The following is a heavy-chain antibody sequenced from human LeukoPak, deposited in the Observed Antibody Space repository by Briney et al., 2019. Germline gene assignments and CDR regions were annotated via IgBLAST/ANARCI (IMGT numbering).Heavy chain of an antibody. CDR1: GGSISSGSYY. J-gene: IGHJ4*02. CDR3: ARIEHRVSQSYYFDY. CDR2: IYTSGST. V-gene: IGHV4-61*02. Sequence: SQTLSLTCTVSGGSISSGSYYWSWIRQPAGKGLEWIGRIYTSGSTNYNPSLKSRVTISVDTSKNQFSLKLSSVTAADTAVYYCARIEHRVSQSYYFDYWGQGTLVTVSS. D-gene: IGHD6-13*01.